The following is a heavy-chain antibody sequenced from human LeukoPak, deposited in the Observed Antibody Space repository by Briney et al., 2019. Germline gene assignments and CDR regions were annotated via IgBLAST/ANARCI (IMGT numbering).Heavy chain of an antibody. CDR1: GYSINSGYY. CDR3: ARDLSYCSGSNCYSSGY. CDR2: IDHSGST. D-gene: IGHD2-15*01. Sequence: SETLSLTCVVSGYSINSGYYWGWIRQPPGKGLEWIGSIDHSGSTYYNPSLNSRVTISVDTSKNQFSLRLSSVTAADTAVHYCARDLSYCSGSNCYSSGYWGQGTPVTVSS. J-gene: IGHJ4*02. V-gene: IGHV4-38-2*02.